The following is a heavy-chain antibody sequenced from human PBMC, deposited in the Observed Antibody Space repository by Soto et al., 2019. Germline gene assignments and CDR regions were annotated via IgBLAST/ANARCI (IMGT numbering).Heavy chain of an antibody. D-gene: IGHD1-26*01. CDR1: GFSFSDDW. Sequence: GGSPRLSCEASGFSFSDDWMHWVRQAPGKGLVWVSSVSSVGDSTDYADSVKGRFTISRDNAKNTLYLQMNSLGAEDTAVYYCVRGKYSGSYVVDYCGQGT. CDR2: VSSVGDST. V-gene: IGHV3-74*01. J-gene: IGHJ4*02. CDR3: VRGKYSGSYVVDY.